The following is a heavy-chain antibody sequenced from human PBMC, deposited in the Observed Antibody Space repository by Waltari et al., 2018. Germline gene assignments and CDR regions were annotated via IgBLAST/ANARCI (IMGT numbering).Heavy chain of an antibody. CDR2: VMPICGTA. J-gene: IGHJ6*02. D-gene: IGHD5-18*01. CDR1: GGTFSSYA. Sequence: QVQLVQSGAEVKKPGSSVKVSCKASGGTFSSYAISWVRQAPGQGLEWMGGVMPICGTANDAQKFQGRVTITADESTSTAYMELSSLRSEDTAVYYCARNGAMVLTHYYYYGMDVWGQGTTVTVSS. V-gene: IGHV1-69*01. CDR3: ARNGAMVLTHYYYYGMDV.